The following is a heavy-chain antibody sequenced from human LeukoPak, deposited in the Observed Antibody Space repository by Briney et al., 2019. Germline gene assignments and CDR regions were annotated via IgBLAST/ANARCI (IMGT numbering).Heavy chain of an antibody. V-gene: IGHV3-64*01. D-gene: IGHD3-3*01. CDR2: ISSNGGST. J-gene: IGHJ4*02. Sequence: GGSLRLSCAASGFTFSNYDMHWVRQAPGKGLEYVSGISSNGGSTYYANSVKDRFIISRDNSKNTLYLQMGSLRAEDMAVYYCARDSEEESYHDFWSGYCDYWGQGTLVTVSS. CDR1: GFTFSNYD. CDR3: ARDSEEESYHDFWSGYCDY.